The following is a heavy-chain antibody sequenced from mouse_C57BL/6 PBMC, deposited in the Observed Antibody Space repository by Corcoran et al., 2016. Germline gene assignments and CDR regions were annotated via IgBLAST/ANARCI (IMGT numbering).Heavy chain of an antibody. CDR3: TAYYSNYEECAMDY. Sequence: EVQLQQSGAELVRPGASVKLSCTASGFNIKDDYMHWVQQRPEQSLEWIGWIDPENGDTEYAPKFQGKATITADTSSNTAYLQLSSLTSEDTAVYFCTAYYSNYEECAMDYWGQGTSVTVSS. V-gene: IGHV14-4*01. CDR2: IDPENGDT. J-gene: IGHJ4*01. D-gene: IGHD2-5*01. CDR1: GFNIKDDY.